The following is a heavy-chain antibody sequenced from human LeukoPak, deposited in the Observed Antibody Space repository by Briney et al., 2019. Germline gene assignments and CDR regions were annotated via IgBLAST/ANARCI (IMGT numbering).Heavy chain of an antibody. CDR3: ARESYNSGSYYNDY. Sequence: WASVKVSCKASGYTFTSYYMHWVRQAPGQGLEWMGIINPSGGSTSYAQKFQGRVTMTRDMSTSTAYMELRSLRSDDTALYYCARESYNSGSYYNDYWGQGTLVTVSS. CDR1: GYTFTSYY. CDR2: INPSGGST. V-gene: IGHV1-46*01. J-gene: IGHJ4*02. D-gene: IGHD3-10*01.